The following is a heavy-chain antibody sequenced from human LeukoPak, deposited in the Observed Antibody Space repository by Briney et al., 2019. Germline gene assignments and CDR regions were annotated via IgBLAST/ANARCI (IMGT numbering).Heavy chain of an antibody. V-gene: IGHV7-4-1*02. CDR2: IHPSTGNP. D-gene: IGHD6-19*01. Sequence: ASVKVSCKASGYTFTNYAINWVRQAPGQGLEWMGWIHPSTGNPTYAQGFTGRFVFSLDTSVSTTYLQISSLKAEDTAVYYCARVSSGWYRNWFDPWGQRTLVTVSS. CDR1: GYTFTNYA. CDR3: ARVSSGWYRNWFDP. J-gene: IGHJ5*02.